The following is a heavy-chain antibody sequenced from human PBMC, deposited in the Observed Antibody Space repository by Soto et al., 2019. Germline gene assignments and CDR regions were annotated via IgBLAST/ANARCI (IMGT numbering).Heavy chain of an antibody. J-gene: IGHJ4*02. D-gene: IGHD3-22*01. V-gene: IGHV1-18*01. CDR3: AREWSYYDSSGSILYYFDY. Sequence: ASVKVSCKASGYTFTSYVISWVRQAPGQGLEWMGWISAYNGNTNYAQKLQGRVTMTTDTSTSTAYMELRSLRSDDTAVYYCAREWSYYDSSGSILYYFDYWGQGTLVTVSS. CDR1: GYTFTSYV. CDR2: ISAYNGNT.